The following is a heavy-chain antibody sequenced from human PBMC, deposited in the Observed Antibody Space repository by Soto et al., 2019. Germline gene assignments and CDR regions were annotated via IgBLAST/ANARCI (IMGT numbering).Heavy chain of an antibody. Sequence: SETLSLTCTVSGGSIGSSSYYWGWIRQPPGKGLEWIGCIYYSGSTYYNPSLKSRVTISVDTSKNQFSLKLSSVTAADTAVYYCARQSCSGGSCYSGYFQHWGQGTLVTVSS. J-gene: IGHJ1*01. D-gene: IGHD2-15*01. CDR1: GGSIGSSSYY. CDR2: IYYSGST. CDR3: ARQSCSGGSCYSGYFQH. V-gene: IGHV4-39*01.